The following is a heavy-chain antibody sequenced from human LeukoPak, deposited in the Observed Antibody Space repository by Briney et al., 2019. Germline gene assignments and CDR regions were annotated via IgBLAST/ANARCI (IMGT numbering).Heavy chain of an antibody. CDR1: GYSITSYW. Sequence: GESLKISCKGSGYSITSYWIAWVRQMPGKGLEWIGIIYPGDSDTRYSPSFQGQVTISADKSISTAYLQWSSLKASDTAMYYCARLVGATIDAFDIWGQGTMVTVSS. D-gene: IGHD1-26*01. V-gene: IGHV5-51*01. CDR2: IYPGDSDT. CDR3: ARLVGATIDAFDI. J-gene: IGHJ3*02.